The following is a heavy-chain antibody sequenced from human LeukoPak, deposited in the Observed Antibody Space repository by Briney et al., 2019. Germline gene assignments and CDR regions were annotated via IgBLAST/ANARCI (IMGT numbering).Heavy chain of an antibody. CDR3: ATLGPYSSSRWFDL. Sequence: ASVKVSCKISGYTLTELSMHWVRQAPGKGLEWMGGFDPEDGETIYAQKFQGRVTMTEDTSTDTAYMELSSLRSEDTAVYYCATLGPYSSSRWFDLWGQGTLVTVSS. D-gene: IGHD6-6*01. CDR2: FDPEDGET. J-gene: IGHJ5*02. CDR1: GYTLTELS. V-gene: IGHV1-24*01.